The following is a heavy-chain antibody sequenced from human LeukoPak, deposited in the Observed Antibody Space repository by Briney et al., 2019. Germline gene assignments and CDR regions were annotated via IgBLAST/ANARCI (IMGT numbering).Heavy chain of an antibody. D-gene: IGHD2-15*01. J-gene: IGHJ4*02. V-gene: IGHV1-24*01. CDR3: ATGPGYCSGGSCYDY. Sequence: ASVKVSCKVSGYTLTELSMHWVRQAPGKGPEWMGGFDPEDGETIYAQKFQGRVTMTEDTSTDTAYMELSSLRSEDTAVYYCATGPGYCSGGSCYDYWGQGTLVTVSS. CDR1: GYTLTELS. CDR2: FDPEDGET.